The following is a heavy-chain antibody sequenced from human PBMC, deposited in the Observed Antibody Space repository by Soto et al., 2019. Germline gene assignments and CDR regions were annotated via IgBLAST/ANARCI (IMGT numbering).Heavy chain of an antibody. CDR3: ARDPSVYDSSGYSDWFDP. CDR1: GYTFTGYY. J-gene: IGHJ5*02. CDR2: INPNSGGT. Sequence: ASVKVSCKASGYTFTGYYMHWVRQAPGQGLEWMGWINPNSGGTNYAQKFQGWVTMTRDTSTSTAYMELRSLRSDDTAVYYCARDPSVYDSSGYSDWFDPWGQGTLVTVSS. V-gene: IGHV1-2*04. D-gene: IGHD3-22*01.